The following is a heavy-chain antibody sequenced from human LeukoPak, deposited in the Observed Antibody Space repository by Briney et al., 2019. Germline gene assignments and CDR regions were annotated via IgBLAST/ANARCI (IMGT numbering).Heavy chain of an antibody. CDR1: GGSISSSNW. J-gene: IGHJ4*02. D-gene: IGHD3-10*01. CDR2: IYHSGST. Sequence: SETLSLTCAVSGGSISSSNWWSWIRQPPGKGLEWIGEIYHSGSTNYNPSLKSRVTISVDTSKNQFSLKLSSVTAADTAVYYCVRQRATYYYGSGSYNYWGQGTLVTVSS. V-gene: IGHV4-4*02. CDR3: VRQRATYYYGSGSYNY.